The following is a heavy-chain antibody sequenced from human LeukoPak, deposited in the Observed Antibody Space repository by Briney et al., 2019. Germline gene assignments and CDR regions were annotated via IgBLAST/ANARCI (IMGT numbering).Heavy chain of an antibody. D-gene: IGHD3-22*01. CDR2: ISSSSSYI. CDR3: ARVGDYYDSSGPLDY. CDR1: GFTFSNAW. V-gene: IGHV3-21*01. J-gene: IGHJ4*02. Sequence: GGSLRLSCAASGFTFSNAWMSWVRQAPGKGLEWVSSISSSSSYIYYADSVKGRFTISRDNAKNSLYLQMNSLRAEDTAAYYCARVGDYYDSSGPLDYWGQGTLVTVSS.